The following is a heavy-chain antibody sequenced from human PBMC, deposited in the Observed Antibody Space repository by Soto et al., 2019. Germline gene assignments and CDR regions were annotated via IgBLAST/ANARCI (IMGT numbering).Heavy chain of an antibody. Sequence: ASVKVSCKASGGTFSSYAISWVRQAPGQGLEWTGGIIPIFGTANYAQKFQGRVTITADESTSTAYMELSSLRSEDTAVYYCASSANHEKYYYYGMDVWGQGTTVTVSS. CDR3: ASSANHEKYYYYGMDV. V-gene: IGHV1-69*13. CDR2: IIPIFGTA. CDR1: GGTFSSYA. D-gene: IGHD7-27*01. J-gene: IGHJ6*02.